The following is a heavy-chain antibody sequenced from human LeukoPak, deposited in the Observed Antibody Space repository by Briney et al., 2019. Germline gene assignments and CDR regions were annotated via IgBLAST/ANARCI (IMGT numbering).Heavy chain of an antibody. CDR1: GYSFTNYW. D-gene: IGHD3-22*01. CDR2: IDPSDSYT. V-gene: IGHV5-10-1*01. Sequence: GESLKISCKGSGYSFTNYWISWVRQMPGKGLEWTGRIDPSDSYTNYSPSFQGHVTISADKSISTAYLQWSSLKASDTAMYYCARHPRYYDSSGYAFDYWGQGTLVTVSS. CDR3: ARHPRYYDSSGYAFDY. J-gene: IGHJ4*02.